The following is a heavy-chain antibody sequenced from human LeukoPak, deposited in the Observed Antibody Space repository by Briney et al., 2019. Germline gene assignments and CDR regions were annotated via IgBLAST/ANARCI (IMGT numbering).Heavy chain of an antibody. D-gene: IGHD3-22*01. J-gene: IGHJ6*03. V-gene: IGHV1-46*01. CDR2: INPSGGST. CDR3: ARDRFDDSRGYYYHYYYYMDV. CDR1: GYTFTSYY. Sequence: GASVKVSCKASGYTFTSYYMHWVRQAPGHGLEWMGIINPSGGSTSYAQKFQGRVTMTRDMSTSTVYMELSSLRSGDTAVYYCARDRFDDSRGYYYHYYYYMDVWGKGTTVTVSS.